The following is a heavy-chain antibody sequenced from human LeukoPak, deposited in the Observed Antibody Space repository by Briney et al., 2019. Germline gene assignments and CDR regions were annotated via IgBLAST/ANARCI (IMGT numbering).Heavy chain of an antibody. D-gene: IGHD4-17*01. CDR2: INPNSGGT. V-gene: IGHV1-2*02. Sequence: ASVKVSCKASGYTFTGYYMHWVRQAPGQGLEWMGWINPNSGGTNYAQKFQGRVTMTRDTSISTAYMVLSGLSSDDTAVYYCARGGYTVTKGFDYWGQGTLVTVSS. J-gene: IGHJ4*02. CDR3: ARGGYTVTKGFDY. CDR1: GYTFTGYY.